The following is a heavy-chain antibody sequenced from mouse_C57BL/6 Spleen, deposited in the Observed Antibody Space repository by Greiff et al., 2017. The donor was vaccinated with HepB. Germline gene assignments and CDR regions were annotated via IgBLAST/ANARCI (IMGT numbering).Heavy chain of an antibody. CDR2: IYPGDGDT. Sequence: QVQLQQSGPELVKPGASVKISCKASGYAFSSSWMNWVKQRPGKGLEWIGRIYPGDGDTNYNGKFKGKATLTADKSSSTAYMQLSSLTSEDSAVYFCARNMITTKAMDYWGQGTSVTVSS. CDR1: GYAFSSSW. J-gene: IGHJ4*01. V-gene: IGHV1-82*01. D-gene: IGHD2-4*01. CDR3: ARNMITTKAMDY.